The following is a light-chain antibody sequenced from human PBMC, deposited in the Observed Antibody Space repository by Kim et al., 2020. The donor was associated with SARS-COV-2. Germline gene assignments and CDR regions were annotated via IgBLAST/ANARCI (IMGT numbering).Light chain of an antibody. J-gene: IGKJ5*01. V-gene: IGKV3D-7*01. CDR2: GAS. CDR1: QSVSSSY. Sequence: PGERVTLSCRASQSVSSSYLTWYQQKPGQAPRLLIYGASTRATSIPARFIGSGSGTDFTLTISSLQPEDFAVYYCQQDYNLPPLTFGLG. CDR3: QQDYNLPPLT.